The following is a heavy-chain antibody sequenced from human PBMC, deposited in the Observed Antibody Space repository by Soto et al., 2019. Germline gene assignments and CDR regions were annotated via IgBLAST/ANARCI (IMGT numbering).Heavy chain of an antibody. CDR1: GGSISSSIYY. D-gene: IGHD6-13*01. CDR2: VYHSGST. CDR3: ARPVGVEQQLVHDAFDL. Sequence: QLQLQESGPGLVKPSETLSLTCTVSGGSISSSIYYWGWIRQPPGKGLQWVGSVYHSGSTYYNPSLMSRVTISVDTSKNQFSLRLSSMTAADTAVYYCARPVGVEQQLVHDAFDLWGQGTMVAVSS. V-gene: IGHV4-39*01. J-gene: IGHJ3*01.